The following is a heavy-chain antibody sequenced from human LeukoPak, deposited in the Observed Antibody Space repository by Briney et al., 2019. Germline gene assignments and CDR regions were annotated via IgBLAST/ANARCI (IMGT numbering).Heavy chain of an antibody. Sequence: GRSLRLSRAASGFRFNTYGMHWVRQAPGKGLEWVAMIWYDASGQHYADSVKGRFTTSRDTSKNTLYLQMNSLRAEDTAVYFCARDSLYDDNGYYHYFDYWGQGTLVTVSS. CDR3: ARDSLYDDNGYYHYFDY. CDR2: IWYDASGQ. CDR1: GFRFNTYG. J-gene: IGHJ4*02. D-gene: IGHD3-22*01. V-gene: IGHV3-33*01.